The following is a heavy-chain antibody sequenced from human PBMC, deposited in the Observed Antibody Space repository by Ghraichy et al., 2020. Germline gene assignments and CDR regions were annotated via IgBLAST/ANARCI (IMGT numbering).Heavy chain of an antibody. D-gene: IGHD6-13*01. Sequence: ASVKVSCKASGYTFTGYYMHWVRQAPGQGLEWMGWINPNSGGTNYAQKFQGWVTMTRDTSISTAYMELSRLRSDDTAVYYCARDQSIAAAGTAPYYYYGMDVWGQGTTVTVSS. CDR1: GYTFTGYY. V-gene: IGHV1-2*04. J-gene: IGHJ6*02. CDR2: INPNSGGT. CDR3: ARDQSIAAAGTAPYYYYGMDV.